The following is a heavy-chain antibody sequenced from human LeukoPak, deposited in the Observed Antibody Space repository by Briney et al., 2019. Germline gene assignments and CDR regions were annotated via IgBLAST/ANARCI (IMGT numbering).Heavy chain of an antibody. D-gene: IGHD6-13*01. CDR2: IRSKANSYAT. CDR1: GGTFSGSD. J-gene: IGHJ4*02. Sequence: WGSLTLSCTVSGGTFSGSDMHWVRQASGKGLEWVGRIRSKANSYATAYAASLIRMFTISRDDSKNTAYLQMNSMTTKDTAVYYCTRPGIVAAGNDEDIDYWGKGTLVTVSS. CDR3: TRPGIVAAGNDEDIDY. V-gene: IGHV3-73*01.